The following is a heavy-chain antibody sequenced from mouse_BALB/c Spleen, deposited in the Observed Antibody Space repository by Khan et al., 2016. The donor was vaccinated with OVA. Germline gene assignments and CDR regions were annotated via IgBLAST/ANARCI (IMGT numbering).Heavy chain of an antibody. J-gene: IGHJ4*01. D-gene: IGHD1-1*01. CDR2: IDPFNGGT. V-gene: IGHV1S135*01. CDR1: GYSFTSYY. Sequence: LEESGPELMKPGASVKISCKASGYSFTSYYIHWVKQSHGKSLEWIGYIDPFNGGTSYNQKFKGKATLTLDKSSSTAYLHLSSLTSEDSAVYVCAGGWFGLRAYAMDYWGQGTSVTVSS. CDR3: AGGWFGLRAYAMDY.